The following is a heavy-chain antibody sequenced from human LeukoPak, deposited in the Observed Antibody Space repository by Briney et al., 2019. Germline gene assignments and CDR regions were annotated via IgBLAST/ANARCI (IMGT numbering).Heavy chain of an antibody. Sequence: SETLSLTCAVYGGSFSGYYWSWIRHPPGKGLQWIGEINHSGSTNSNPSLTSRVTISVDTSKNQCSLKLSSVTAADTAVYYCARVGSLGDTVTRHWGQGTLVTVSS. J-gene: IGHJ4*02. CDR1: GGSFSGYY. V-gene: IGHV4-34*01. D-gene: IGHD4-17*01. CDR2: INHSGST. CDR3: ARVGSLGDTVTRH.